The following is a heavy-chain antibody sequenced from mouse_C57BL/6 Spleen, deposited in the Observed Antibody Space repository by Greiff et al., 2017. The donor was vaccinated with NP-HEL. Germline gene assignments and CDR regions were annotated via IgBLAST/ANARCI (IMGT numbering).Heavy chain of an antibody. J-gene: IGHJ4*01. V-gene: IGHV1-5*01. CDR2: IYPGNSDT. CDR3: TRRGLGGYYDAMDY. D-gene: IGHD2-2*01. Sequence: RPGQGLEWIGAIYPGNSDTSYNQKFKGKAKLTAVTSASTAYMELSRLTNEDSAVYYCTRRGLGGYYDAMDYWGQGTSVTVSS.